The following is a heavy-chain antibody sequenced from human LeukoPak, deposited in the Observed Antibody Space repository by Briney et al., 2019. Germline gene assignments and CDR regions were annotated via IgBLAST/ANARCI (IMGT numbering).Heavy chain of an antibody. J-gene: IGHJ4*02. Sequence: SETLSLTCTVSGGSISSGGYYWSWIRQPPGKGLEWIGYIYHSGSTYYNPSLKSRVTISVDWSKNQFSLKLSSVTPADTAVYYCARAHSSSWYVDYWGQGTLVTVSS. D-gene: IGHD6-13*01. V-gene: IGHV4-30-2*01. CDR1: GGSISSGGYY. CDR3: ARAHSSSWYVDY. CDR2: IYHSGST.